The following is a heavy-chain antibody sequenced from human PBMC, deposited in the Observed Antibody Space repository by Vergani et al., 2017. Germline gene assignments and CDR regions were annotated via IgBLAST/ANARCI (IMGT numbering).Heavy chain of an antibody. CDR2: IRADTGDT. V-gene: IGHV1-18*04. CDR3: ARDGTYYYGSGSFYLFDY. CDR1: GYTFFNYG. D-gene: IGHD3-10*01. J-gene: IGHJ4*02. Sequence: QVQLVQSGPEVKRPGASVKVSCKTSGYTFFNYGVNWIRRAPGQGFEWLGWIRADTGDTTYSERLQDRVTLTTDSSTNTAYMELRSLKSDDTAVYYCARDGTYYYGSGSFYLFDYWGQGTLVTVSS.